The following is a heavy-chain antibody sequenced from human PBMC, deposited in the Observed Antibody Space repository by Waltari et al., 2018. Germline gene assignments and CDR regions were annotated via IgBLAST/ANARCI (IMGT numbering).Heavy chain of an antibody. V-gene: IGHV3-11*06. Sequence: QVQLVESGGGLVRPGGSLRLSCAASGFTFPDHYMSWIRQAPGKGLGGVSFNSSNSRYTNDADSVKGRFVISRDNTKNSLYLQMNSLRADDTAVYYCARGRDDYNPQPFDYWGPGTLVTVSP. CDR1: GFTFPDHY. CDR3: ARGRDDYNPQPFDY. J-gene: IGHJ4*02. CDR2: NSSNSRYT. D-gene: IGHD4-4*01.